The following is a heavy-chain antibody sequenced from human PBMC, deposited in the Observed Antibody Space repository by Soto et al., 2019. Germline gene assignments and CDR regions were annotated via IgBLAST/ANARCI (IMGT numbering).Heavy chain of an antibody. J-gene: IGHJ4*02. CDR3: ARDPAWGSLDY. CDR1: GFTFSSSW. V-gene: IGHV3-7*01. D-gene: IGHD7-27*01. Sequence: EAQLAESGGGLVQPGGSLRLSCAASGFTFSSSWMSWVRQAPGKRLEWVADINHVGSEILYVDSVKGRFTVSRDNTKNSVYLQMNSLRVEDTALYYCARDPAWGSLDYWGLGTLVTVSS. CDR2: INHVGSEI.